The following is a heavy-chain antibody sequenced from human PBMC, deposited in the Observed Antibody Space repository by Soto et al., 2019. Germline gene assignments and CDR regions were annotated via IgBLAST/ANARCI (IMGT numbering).Heavy chain of an antibody. D-gene: IGHD3-10*01. CDR2: IYYSGST. CDR3: ARVLWFGSVQAFDY. Sequence: QVQLQESGPGLVKPSQTLSLTCTVSGGSISSGGYYWSWIRKHPGKGLEWIGYIYYSGSTYYNPSHKSPVTISVDTSKNQFSLKLSSVTAADTAVYYCARVLWFGSVQAFDYWGQGTLVTVSS. CDR1: GGSISSGGYY. V-gene: IGHV4-31*01. J-gene: IGHJ4*02.